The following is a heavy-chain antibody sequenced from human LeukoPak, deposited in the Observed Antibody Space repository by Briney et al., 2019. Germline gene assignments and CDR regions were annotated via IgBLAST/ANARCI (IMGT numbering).Heavy chain of an antibody. V-gene: IGHV3-33*01. D-gene: IGHD1-26*01. CDR1: GFTFSSNG. CDR2: IWYDGSSK. J-gene: IGHJ6*02. CDR3: ARRGSRNIYYGMDV. Sequence: GGSLRLSCAASGFTFSSNGMHWVRQAPGKGLEWVAVIWYDGSSKYYADSVRGRFTISRDNSKNTLYLQMNSLRAEDSAVYYCARRGSRNIYYGMDVWGQGTTVTVSS.